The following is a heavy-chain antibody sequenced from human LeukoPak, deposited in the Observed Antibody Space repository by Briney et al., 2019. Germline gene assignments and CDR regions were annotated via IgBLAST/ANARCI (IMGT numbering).Heavy chain of an antibody. CDR1: GFTFRSYW. J-gene: IGHJ4*02. CDR3: AREQPYYYDSSGTALMAEIKYYFDY. D-gene: IGHD3-22*01. V-gene: IGHV3-7*01. CDR2: IKQDGSEK. Sequence: GGSLRLSCAASGFTFRSYWMSWIRQAPGKGLEWVANIKQDGSEKYYVDSVKGRFTISRDNAKNSLYLQMNSLRAEDTGVYYCAREQPYYYDSSGTALMAEIKYYFDYWGQGTLVTVSS.